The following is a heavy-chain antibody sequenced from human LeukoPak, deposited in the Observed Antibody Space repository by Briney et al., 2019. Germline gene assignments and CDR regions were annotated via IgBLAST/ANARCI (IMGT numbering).Heavy chain of an antibody. V-gene: IGHV1-2*02. CDR2: INPKTGTA. D-gene: IGHD3-22*01. CDR1: GYTFTGYS. J-gene: IGHJ1*01. CDR3: ARGSYDSSDYEYFQH. Sequence: ASVKVSCKASGYTFTGYSIYWVRQTPGQKLEWMGWINPKTGTANSAQRFQGRVTMTRDTSISTVYMEVRSLRSDDTAVYFCARGSYDSSDYEYFQHWGQGTLVTVSS.